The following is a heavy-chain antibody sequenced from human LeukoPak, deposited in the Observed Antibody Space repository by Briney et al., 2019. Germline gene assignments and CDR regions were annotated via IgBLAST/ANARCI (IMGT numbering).Heavy chain of an antibody. CDR3: ATYSTSSGALAY. CDR2: IKQDGSQK. Sequence: GGSLRLSCTASGFTISTYWMNWVRQAPGKGVEWVASIKQDGSQKYYIDSVKGRFAISRDNAKNSLYLQMNSLRAEDTALYYCATYSTSSGALAYWGQGTLVTVSS. D-gene: IGHD2/OR15-2a*01. V-gene: IGHV3-7*01. J-gene: IGHJ4*02. CDR1: GFTISTYW.